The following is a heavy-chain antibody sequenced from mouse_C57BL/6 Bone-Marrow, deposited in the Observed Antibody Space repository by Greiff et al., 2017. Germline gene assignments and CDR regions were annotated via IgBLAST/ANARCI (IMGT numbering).Heavy chain of an antibody. CDR1: GYTFTSYG. J-gene: IGHJ3*01. CDR2: IYPRSGNT. CDR3: ARQLRVPSFAF. Sequence: QVQLQQSGAELARPGASVKLSCKASGYTFTSYGISWVKQRTGQGLEWIGEIYPRSGNTYYNEKFKGKATLTADKSSSTAYMELHSLTSEDSAVCFCARQLRVPSFAFWGQGTLVTVSA. D-gene: IGHD3-2*02. V-gene: IGHV1-81*01.